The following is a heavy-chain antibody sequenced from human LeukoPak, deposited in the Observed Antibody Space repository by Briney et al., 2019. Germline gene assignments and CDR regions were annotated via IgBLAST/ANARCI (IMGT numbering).Heavy chain of an antibody. CDR1: GYTFSSYD. Sequence: ASVKVSCKASGYTFSSYDIIWVRQASGQGLEWMGWMNPNSGHTGYAQKFQGRVTMTRSASISTAYMELTSLTSEDSAVYYCARSIVGVRKRNDYWGQGTLVTVSS. CDR3: ARSIVGVRKRNDY. CDR2: MNPNSGHT. V-gene: IGHV1-8*01. J-gene: IGHJ4*02. D-gene: IGHD1-26*01.